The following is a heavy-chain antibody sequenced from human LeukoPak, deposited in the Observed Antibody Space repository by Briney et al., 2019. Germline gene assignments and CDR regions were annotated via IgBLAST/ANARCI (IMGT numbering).Heavy chain of an antibody. Sequence: SQTLSLTCAISGDTVSSNSAAWNWVRRSPSRGLEWLGRTYYRSKWYNDYAASVKSRINVDSDTSKNQFSLHLNSVTPEDTAVYYCARDLLISLRNYDAFDIWGQGTMVTVSS. D-gene: IGHD3/OR15-3a*01. V-gene: IGHV6-1*01. CDR1: GDTVSSNSAA. CDR2: TYYRSKWYN. J-gene: IGHJ3*02. CDR3: ARDLLISLRNYDAFDI.